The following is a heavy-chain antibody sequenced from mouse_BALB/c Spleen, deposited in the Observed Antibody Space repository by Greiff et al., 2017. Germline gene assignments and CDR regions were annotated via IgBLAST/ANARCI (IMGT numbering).Heavy chain of an antibody. CDR2: IDPANGNT. V-gene: IGHV14-3*02. D-gene: IGHD2-4*01. J-gene: IGHJ4*01. CDR3: ARNPLYYDYDGPAMDY. Sequence: EVQLQQSGAELVKPGASVKLSCTASGFNIKDTYMHWVKQRPEQGLEWIGRIDPANGNTKYDPKFQGKATITADTSSNTAYLQLSSLTSEDTAVYYCARNPLYYDYDGPAMDYWGQGTSVTVSS. CDR1: GFNIKDTY.